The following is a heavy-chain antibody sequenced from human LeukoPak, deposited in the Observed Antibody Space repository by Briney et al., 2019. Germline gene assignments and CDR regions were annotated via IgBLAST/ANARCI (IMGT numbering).Heavy chain of an antibody. J-gene: IGHJ4*02. V-gene: IGHV3-15*01. CDR3: TTFYHEYSPY. CDR2: IKGNADGGTP. CDR1: GFSFMNAW. Sequence: GGSLRLSCAASGFSFMNAWMIWVRQAPGKGLEWVGRIKGNADGGTPDYAAPARGRFTISRDDSKNTLYLQMNSLKTEDTAVYYCTTFYHEYSPYWGRGTLVTVSS. D-gene: IGHD2/OR15-2a*01.